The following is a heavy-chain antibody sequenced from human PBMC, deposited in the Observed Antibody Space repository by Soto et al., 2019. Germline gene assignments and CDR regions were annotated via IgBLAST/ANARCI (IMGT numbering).Heavy chain of an antibody. D-gene: IGHD3-9*01. V-gene: IGHV3-23*01. CDR2: ISGSGGST. J-gene: IGHJ6*02. Sequence: PVGSLRLSSAGSGFTFSSYAMSWVRQAPGEGLEWVSAISGSGGSTYYADSVKGRFTISRDNSKNTLYLQMNSLRGEDTPVYHCAKRELRDYCGLAIERPGGFGVCGQGTTVTVSS. CDR1: GFTFSSYA. CDR3: AKRELRDYCGLAIERPGGFGV.